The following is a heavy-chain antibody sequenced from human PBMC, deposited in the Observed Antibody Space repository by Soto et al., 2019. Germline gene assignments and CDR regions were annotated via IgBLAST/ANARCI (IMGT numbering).Heavy chain of an antibody. CDR3: ASNSGYDYYYGMDV. V-gene: IGHV4-34*01. D-gene: IGHD5-12*01. CDR2: INHSGST. Sequence: PSETLSLTCAVYGGSFSGYYWSWIRQPPGKGLEWIGEINHSGSTNYNPSLKSRVTISVDTSKNQFPLKLSSVTAADTAVYYCASNSGYDYYYGMDVWGQGTTVTVSS. CDR1: GGSFSGYY. J-gene: IGHJ6*02.